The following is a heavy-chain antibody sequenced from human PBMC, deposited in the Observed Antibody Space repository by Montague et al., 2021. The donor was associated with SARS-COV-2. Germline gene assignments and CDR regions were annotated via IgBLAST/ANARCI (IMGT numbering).Heavy chain of an antibody. CDR3: ASRPGEPYYYDY. J-gene: IGHJ4*02. D-gene: IGHD1-14*01. Sequence: SLRLSCAVSGFTLRSYGMTWVRQAPGKGLEWVSAISGSGSSTYYPDSVKGRFTIPRDRSRNTLYLQMNSLRVEDTAVYYCASRPGEPYYYDYWGPGALVTVSS. CDR1: GFTLRSYG. CDR2: ISGSGSST. V-gene: IGHV3-23*01.